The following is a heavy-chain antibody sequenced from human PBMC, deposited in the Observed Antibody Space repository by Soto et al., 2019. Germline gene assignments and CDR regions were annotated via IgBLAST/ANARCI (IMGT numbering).Heavy chain of an antibody. CDR3: AKGTLGTYYDYVWGSYRLDPFDY. Sequence: QVQLVESGGGVVQPGRSLRLSCAASGFTFSSYGMHWVRQAPGKGLEWVAVISYDGSNKYYADSVKGRFTISRDNSKNTLYLQMNSLRAEDTAVYYCAKGTLGTYYDYVWGSYRLDPFDYWGQGTLVTVSS. J-gene: IGHJ4*02. D-gene: IGHD3-16*02. CDR2: ISYDGSNK. CDR1: GFTFSSYG. V-gene: IGHV3-30*18.